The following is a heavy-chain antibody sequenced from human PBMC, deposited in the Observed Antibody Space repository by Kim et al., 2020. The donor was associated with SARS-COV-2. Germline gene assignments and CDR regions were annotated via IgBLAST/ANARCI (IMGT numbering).Heavy chain of an antibody. CDR2: IYPVDSDT. J-gene: IGHJ4*02. V-gene: IGHV5-51*01. Sequence: GESLKISCKGSGYSFTDYWIGWVRQMPGKGLEWMGIIYPVDSDTKYSPSFQGQVTISADDSISTAYVQWSSLKASDTAIYYCARAPSGTLSPYYFNFWGQGPLVTVSS. CDR3: ARAPSGTLSPYYFNF. D-gene: IGHD1-26*01. CDR1: GYSFTDYW.